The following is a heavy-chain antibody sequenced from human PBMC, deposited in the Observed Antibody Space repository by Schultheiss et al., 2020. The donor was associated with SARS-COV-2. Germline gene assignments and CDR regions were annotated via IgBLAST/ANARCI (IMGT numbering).Heavy chain of an antibody. CDR1: GFTFNTFA. CDR3: ARDLLPAAGAPDY. D-gene: IGHD6-13*01. V-gene: IGHV3-33*08. J-gene: IGHJ4*02. Sequence: GGSLRLSCAASGFTFNTFAMHWVRQAPGKGLEWLALIWYDGKTKFYADSVRGRFTISRDNAKNTLYLQMNSLSAEDTAVYYCARDLLPAAGAPDYWGQGTLVTVSS. CDR2: IWYDGKTK.